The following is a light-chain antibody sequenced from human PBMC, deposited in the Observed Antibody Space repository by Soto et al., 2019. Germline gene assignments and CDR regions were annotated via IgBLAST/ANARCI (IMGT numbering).Light chain of an antibody. CDR2: SAS. CDR1: QSISRY. Sequence: DIQMTQSPSSLSASVGDSVTISCRASQSISRYLNWYQQKPGKAPKLLIFSASGLQSGVPSRFSGGGYGTEFTLTISSLQPGDFATYYCQQYNSFSGTFGQGTKVDIK. V-gene: IGKV1-39*01. CDR3: QQYNSFSGT. J-gene: IGKJ1*01.